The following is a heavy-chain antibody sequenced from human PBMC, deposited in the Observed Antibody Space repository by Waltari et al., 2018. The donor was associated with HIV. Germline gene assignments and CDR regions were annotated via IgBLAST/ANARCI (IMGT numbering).Heavy chain of an antibody. D-gene: IGHD2-2*01. V-gene: IGHV1-3*01. CDR3: ARGIVVPAASWFDP. Sequence: QVQLVQSGAEVKKPGASVKVSCKASGYTFTSYAMHWVRQAPGQRLEWMGWINAGNGNTKYSQKFQGRVTITRDTSASTAYMELSSLRSEDTAVYYCARGIVVPAASWFDPWGQGTLVTVSS. CDR1: GYTFTSYA. J-gene: IGHJ5*02. CDR2: INAGNGNT.